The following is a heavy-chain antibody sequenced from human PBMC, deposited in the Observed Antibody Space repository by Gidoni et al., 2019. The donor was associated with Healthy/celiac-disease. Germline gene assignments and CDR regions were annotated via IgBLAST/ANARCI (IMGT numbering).Heavy chain of an antibody. V-gene: IGHV3-33*01. Sequence: QVQLVESVGGVFQPGRSLRLSCAASGFTFSSYVMHWVRQAPGNGMEWVAVIWYDGSNKYYAESVKGRFTISRDNSKNTLYLQMNSLRDEDTAVYYCARDMRGFGELTGYGMDVWGQGTTVTVSS. D-gene: IGHD3-10*01. CDR3: ARDMRGFGELTGYGMDV. CDR1: GFTFSSYV. CDR2: IWYDGSNK. J-gene: IGHJ6*02.